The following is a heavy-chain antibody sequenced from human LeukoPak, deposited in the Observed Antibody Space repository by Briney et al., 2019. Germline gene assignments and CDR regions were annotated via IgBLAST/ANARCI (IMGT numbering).Heavy chain of an antibody. D-gene: IGHD5-12*01. Sequence: GGSLRLSCAASGFTFSSYAMSWVRQAPGKGLGWVSAISGSGGSTYYADSVKGRFTISRDNSKNTLYLQMNSLRAEDTAVYYCAKDMGGYVDHGMDVWGQGTTVTVSS. CDR1: GFTFSSYA. CDR3: AKDMGGYVDHGMDV. J-gene: IGHJ6*02. V-gene: IGHV3-23*01. CDR2: ISGSGGST.